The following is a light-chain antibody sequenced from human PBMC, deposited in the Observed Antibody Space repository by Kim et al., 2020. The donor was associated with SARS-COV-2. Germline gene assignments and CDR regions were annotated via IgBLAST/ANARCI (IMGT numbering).Light chain of an antibody. CDR3: QVWDSSSDHPVV. CDR2: YDS. Sequence: GKTARITWGRNNIGSKSVHWYQQKPGQAPVLVIYYDSDRPSGIPERFSGSNSGNTATLTISRVEAGDEADYYCQVWDSSSDHPVVFGGGTQLTVL. V-gene: IGLV3-21*04. CDR1: NIGSKS. J-gene: IGLJ2*01.